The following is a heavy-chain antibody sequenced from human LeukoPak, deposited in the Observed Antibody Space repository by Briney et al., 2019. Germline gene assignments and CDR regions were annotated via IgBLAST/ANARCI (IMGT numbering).Heavy chain of an antibody. CDR2: IYYSGST. J-gene: IGHJ4*02. D-gene: IGHD5-12*01. CDR3: ARATPGGDDSGPFDY. Sequence: SETLSLTCTVSGGSISSYYWSWIRQPPGKGLEWIGYIYYSGSTNYNPSLKSRVTISVDTSKNQFSLKLSSVTAADTAVYYCARATPGGDDSGPFDYWGQGVLVTVSS. V-gene: IGHV4-59*01. CDR1: GGSISSYY.